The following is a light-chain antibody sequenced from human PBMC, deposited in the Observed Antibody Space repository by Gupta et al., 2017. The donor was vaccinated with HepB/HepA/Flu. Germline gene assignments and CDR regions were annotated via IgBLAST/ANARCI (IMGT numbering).Light chain of an antibody. Sequence: EIVMTQSPAPLSVSPGERATLSCRASQSISANLGWFQQRPGQAPRPLIYDASIRASGVPARFSGSGSGTEFTLTIGSLQSEDFAIYYCQQYNSWPLTFGQGTRLEIK. J-gene: IGKJ5*01. V-gene: IGKV3-15*01. CDR2: DAS. CDR1: QSISAN. CDR3: QQYNSWPLT.